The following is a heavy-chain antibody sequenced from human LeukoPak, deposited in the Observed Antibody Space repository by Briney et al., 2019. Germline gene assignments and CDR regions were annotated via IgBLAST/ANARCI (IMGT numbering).Heavy chain of an antibody. CDR1: GGSISSYY. CDR2: IYYSGST. J-gene: IGHJ4*02. D-gene: IGHD5-18*01. Sequence: SSETLSLTCTVSGGSISSYYWSWIRQPPGKGLEWIGYIYYSGSTNYNPSLKSRVTISVDTSKNQFSLKLSSVTAADTAVYYCAIYSYGPYYFDYWGQGTLVTVSS. V-gene: IGHV4-59*01. CDR3: AIYSYGPYYFDY.